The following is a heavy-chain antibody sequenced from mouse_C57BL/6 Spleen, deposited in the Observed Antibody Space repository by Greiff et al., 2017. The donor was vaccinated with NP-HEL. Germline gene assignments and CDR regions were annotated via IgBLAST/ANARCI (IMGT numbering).Heavy chain of an antibody. D-gene: IGHD1-1*01. CDR2: INPSSGYT. V-gene: IGHV1-4*01. Sequence: QVQLKQSGAELARPGASVKMSCKASGYTFTSYTMHWVKQRPGQGLEWIGYINPSSGYTKYNQKFKDKATLTADKSSSTAYMQLSSLTSEDSAVYYCARNYGGSYWYFDVWGTGTTVTVSS. CDR3: ARNYGGSYWYFDV. J-gene: IGHJ1*03. CDR1: GYTFTSYT.